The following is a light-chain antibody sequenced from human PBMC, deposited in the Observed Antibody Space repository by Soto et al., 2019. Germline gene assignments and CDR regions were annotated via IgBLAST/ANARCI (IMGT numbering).Light chain of an antibody. J-gene: IGLJ1*01. CDR3: AAWDDSLNGPV. Sequence: QSALTQPPSASGSPGQSVTISCTGTLSDVGGRDFVSWYRQDPGKAPKLMIYDVNTRPSGVPDRFSGSKSGTSASLAISGLQSEDEADYYCAAWDDSLNGPVFGTGTKLTVL. CDR1: LSDVGGRDF. V-gene: IGLV2-8*01. CDR2: DVN.